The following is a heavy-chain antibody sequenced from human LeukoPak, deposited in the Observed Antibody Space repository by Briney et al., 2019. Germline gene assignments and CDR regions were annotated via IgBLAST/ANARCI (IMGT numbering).Heavy chain of an antibody. D-gene: IGHD2-15*01. V-gene: IGHV3-48*02. CDR2: ISSSSSTI. J-gene: IGHJ6*02. Sequence: GGSLRLSCAASGFTFSSYSMNWVRQAPGKGLEWVSYISSSSSTIYYADSVKGRFTISRDNAKNSLYLQMNSLRDEDTAVYYCARVLLSFNYYYGMDVRGQGTTVTVSS. CDR1: GFTFSSYS. CDR3: ARVLLSFNYYYGMDV.